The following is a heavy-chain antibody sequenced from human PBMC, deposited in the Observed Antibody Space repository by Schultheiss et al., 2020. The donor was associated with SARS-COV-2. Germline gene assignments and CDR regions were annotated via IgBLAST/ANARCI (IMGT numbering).Heavy chain of an antibody. CDR3: ARDVRTTVTGTYNWLDF. CDR2: ISWNSGNI. V-gene: IGHV3-9*01. J-gene: IGHJ5*01. CDR1: GFNFDAYA. Sequence: GGSLRLSCAASGFNFDAYAMHWVRQAPGKGLEWVSGISWNSGNIDYVDSVKGRFTISRDNAKKYLYLQMNSLRAEDTAFYYCARDVRTTVTGTYNWLDFWGQGILVTVS. D-gene: IGHD6-19*01.